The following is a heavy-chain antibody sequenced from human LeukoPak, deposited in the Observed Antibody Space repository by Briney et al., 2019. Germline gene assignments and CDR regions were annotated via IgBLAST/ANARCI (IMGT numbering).Heavy chain of an antibody. CDR3: ARGGRWGSSWYNWFDP. CDR1: GGSFSGYY. Sequence: SETLSLTCAVYGGSFSGYYWSWIRQPPGKGLEWIGEINHSGSTNYNPSLKSRVTISVDTSKNQFSLKLSSVTAADTAVYYCARGGRWGSSWYNWFDPWGQGTQVTVSS. CDR2: INHSGST. D-gene: IGHD6-13*01. J-gene: IGHJ5*02. V-gene: IGHV4-34*01.